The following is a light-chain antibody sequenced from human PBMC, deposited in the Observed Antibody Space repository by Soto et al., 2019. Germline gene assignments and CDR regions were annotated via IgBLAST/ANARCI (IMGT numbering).Light chain of an antibody. CDR3: QQSDSTPYT. Sequence: DIQMTQSPSSLPASVGDRVTITCRASQTISTYLNWYQQKPGKAPRLLIYDASSLLSGVPSRFSGSGSGTDFTLTIASLQPEDFSTYYCQQSDSTPYTFGQGTKVEI. V-gene: IGKV1-39*01. J-gene: IGKJ2*01. CDR2: DAS. CDR1: QTISTY.